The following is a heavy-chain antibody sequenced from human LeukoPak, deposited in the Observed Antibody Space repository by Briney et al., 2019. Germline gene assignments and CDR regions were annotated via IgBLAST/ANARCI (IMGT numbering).Heavy chain of an antibody. CDR2: IYYSGIT. J-gene: IGHJ6*03. D-gene: IGHD6-13*01. V-gene: IGHV4-39*07. CDR1: GGSIGSSSYY. CDR3: ARGRVSSSTWYSTYYYYFYMDV. Sequence: SETLSLTCTVSGGSIGSSSYYWDWIRQPPGKRLNWIGSIYYSGITYYNPSLKRRFTISVDTSRDQFSLKLSSATAADTAVYFCARGRVSSSTWYSTYYYYFYMDVWGKGTTVTVSS.